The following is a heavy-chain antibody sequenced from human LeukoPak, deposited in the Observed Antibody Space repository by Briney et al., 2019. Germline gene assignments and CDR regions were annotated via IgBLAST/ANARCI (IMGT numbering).Heavy chain of an antibody. J-gene: IGHJ4*02. CDR2: FDPEDGET. CDR1: GYTLTELS. Sequence: ASVTVSCTVSGYTLTELSMHWVRQAPGKGLEWMGGFDPEDGETIYAQKFQGRVTMTEDTSTDTAYMELSSLRSEDTAVYYCATGWYYYDSSGYYYSPTGYWGQGTLATVSS. D-gene: IGHD3-22*01. V-gene: IGHV1-24*01. CDR3: ATGWYYYDSSGYYYSPTGY.